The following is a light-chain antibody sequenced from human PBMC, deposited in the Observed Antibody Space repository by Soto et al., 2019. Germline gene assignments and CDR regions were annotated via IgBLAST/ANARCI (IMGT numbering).Light chain of an antibody. CDR1: QSVSSN. CDR3: QQYNYWPRT. CDR2: GTS. Sequence: EIVMTQSPATLSVSPGEGATLSCRASQSVSSNLAWYQQKPGQAPRLLIYGTSMRATGIPARFSGSGSGTELTLTVTSLQSEDFAVYYCQQYNYWPRTFGQGTKVEIK. V-gene: IGKV3-15*01. J-gene: IGKJ1*01.